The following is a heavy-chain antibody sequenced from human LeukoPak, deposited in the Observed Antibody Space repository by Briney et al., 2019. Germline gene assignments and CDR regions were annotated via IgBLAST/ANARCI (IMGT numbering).Heavy chain of an antibody. D-gene: IGHD2-2*01. CDR2: IYTSGST. J-gene: IGHJ4*02. V-gene: IGHV4-61*02. Sequence: KASETLSLTCTVSGGSISSGSYYWSWIRQPAGKGLEWIGRIYTSGSTNYNPSLKSRVTISVDTSRNQFSLTLNSVTAADTAVYYCARFTPGSRYQLTYFFDSWGPGTLVTVSS. CDR1: GGSISSGSYY. CDR3: ARFTPGSRYQLTYFFDS.